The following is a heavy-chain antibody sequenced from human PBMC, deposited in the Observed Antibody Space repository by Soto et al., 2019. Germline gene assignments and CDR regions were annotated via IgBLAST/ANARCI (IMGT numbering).Heavy chain of an antibody. CDR1: GAALSRGNYY. J-gene: IGHJ5*02. Sequence: SATLSLTCSVSGAALSRGNYYGSWIRQVPGKGLEWIGHIYVTGAVDYNPSLRDRITISQDTSERQFSLNLRLVTAADTAVYYCAILRIATNNYNRFDLRGKGALVTLSS. V-gene: IGHV4-31*03. CDR2: IYVTGAV. CDR3: AILRIATNNYNRFDL. D-gene: IGHD2-21*01.